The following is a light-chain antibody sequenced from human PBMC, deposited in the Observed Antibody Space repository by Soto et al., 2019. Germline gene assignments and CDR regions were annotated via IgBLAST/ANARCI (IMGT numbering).Light chain of an antibody. V-gene: IGKV3-15*01. CDR2: GAS. J-gene: IGKJ2*01. CDR3: KQYNNWHPYT. CDR1: QSVSSN. Sequence: EIVMTQSPATLSVSPGERATLSCRASQSVSSNLAWYQQKPGQAPRLLIYGASTRATGIPARFSGSGSGTEFTLTISSLQSEDFAVYYCKQYNNWHPYTFGKGTKLEIK.